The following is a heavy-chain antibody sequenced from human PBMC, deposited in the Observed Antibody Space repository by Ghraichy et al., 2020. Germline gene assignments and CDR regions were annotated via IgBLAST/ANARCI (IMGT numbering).Heavy chain of an antibody. J-gene: IGHJ4*01. CDR3: ARDSAVTADYYFDY. V-gene: IGHV3-30*04. CDR2: ISYDGKNK. D-gene: IGHD5-18*01. Sequence: GGSLRLSCAASGFILSKYAMHWVRQAPGKGLEWVAVISYDGKNKHYADSVKGRFTISRDNSKNTLYLQMNSLRAEDTAVYYCARDSAVTADYYFDYWGQGSLVTVAS. CDR1: GFILSKYA.